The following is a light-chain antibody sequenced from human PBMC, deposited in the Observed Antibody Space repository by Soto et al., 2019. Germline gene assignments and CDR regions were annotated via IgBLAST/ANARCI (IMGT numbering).Light chain of an antibody. CDR2: GAS. V-gene: IGKV3-20*01. CDR3: QQYGSSQIT. Sequence: EIVLTQYAGALSLSPGERATLSCMASQSVSSSYLAWYQQKPGQAPRLLIYGASSRATGIPDRFSGSGSGTDFTLTISRLEPEDFAVYYCQQYGSSQITVGQGTRLEIK. J-gene: IGKJ5*01. CDR1: QSVSSSY.